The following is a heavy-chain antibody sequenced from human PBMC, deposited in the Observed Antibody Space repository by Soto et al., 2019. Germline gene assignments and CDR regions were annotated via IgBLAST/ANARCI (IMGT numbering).Heavy chain of an antibody. CDR2: MFPGDSDT. Sequence: GESLKISCKGSGYSFTTYWIGWVRQLPGQGLEWMGVMFPGDSDTRYSPSFQGQVAMSADPSTNTTYLEWSSLKAADSAMYYCARVPDSSLGTMDVWGQGTTVTVSS. CDR1: GYSFTTYW. J-gene: IGHJ6*02. D-gene: IGHD6-19*01. V-gene: IGHV5-51*01. CDR3: ARVPDSSLGTMDV.